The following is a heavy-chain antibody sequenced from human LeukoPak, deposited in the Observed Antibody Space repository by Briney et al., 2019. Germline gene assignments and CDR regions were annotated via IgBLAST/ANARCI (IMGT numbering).Heavy chain of an antibody. Sequence: SETLSLTCTVSGDSISTSNSYWNWIRQPPGKGLEWIGYIYYSGSTNYNPSLKSRVTISVDTSKNQFSLKLTSVTAADTAVYYCARLVFYGDYRATLDYWGQGTLVTVSS. CDR3: ARLVFYGDYRATLDY. CDR2: IYYSGST. J-gene: IGHJ4*02. V-gene: IGHV4-61*01. CDR1: GDSISTSNSY. D-gene: IGHD4-17*01.